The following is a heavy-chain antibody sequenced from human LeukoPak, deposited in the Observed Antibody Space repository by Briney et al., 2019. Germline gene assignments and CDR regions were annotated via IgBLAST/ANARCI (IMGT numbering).Heavy chain of an antibody. Sequence: GGSLRLSCAASGFTFSSYWMHWVRQAPGKGLVWVSRTNSDASSTSYADSVKGRFTVSRDNAKNTLYLQMNSLRAEDTAVYYCARVQGHPPNGLDVWGQGTMVTVSS. CDR2: TNSDASST. D-gene: IGHD2-8*01. CDR1: GFTFSSYW. V-gene: IGHV3-74*01. CDR3: ARVQGHPPNGLDV. J-gene: IGHJ3*01.